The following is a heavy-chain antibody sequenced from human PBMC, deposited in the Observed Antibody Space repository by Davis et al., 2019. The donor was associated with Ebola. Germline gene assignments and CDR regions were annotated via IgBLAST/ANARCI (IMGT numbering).Heavy chain of an antibody. CDR1: GFTFSGSA. D-gene: IGHD3-22*01. V-gene: IGHV3-73*01. J-gene: IGHJ4*02. Sequence: GGSLRLSCAASGFTFSGSAMHWVRQASGKGLEWVGRIRSKANSYATAYAASVKGRFTISRDDSKNTAYLQMDSLKTEDTAVYYCTHSSGYNNADYWGQGTLVTVSS. CDR3: THSSGYNNADY. CDR2: IRSKANSYAT.